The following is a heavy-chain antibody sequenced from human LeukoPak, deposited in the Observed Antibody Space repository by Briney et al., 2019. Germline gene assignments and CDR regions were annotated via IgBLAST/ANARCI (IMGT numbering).Heavy chain of an antibody. J-gene: IGHJ6*02. CDR1: GFTFSSYS. D-gene: IGHD4-17*01. Sequence: GGSLRLSCAASGFTFSSYSMNWVPQAPGKGLEWVSSISSSSSYIYYADSVKGRFTISRDNAKNSLYLQMNSLRAEDTAVYYCARGDYGDYGDYYYGMDVWGQGTTVTVSS. CDR3: ARGDYGDYGDYYYGMDV. V-gene: IGHV3-21*01. CDR2: ISSSSSYI.